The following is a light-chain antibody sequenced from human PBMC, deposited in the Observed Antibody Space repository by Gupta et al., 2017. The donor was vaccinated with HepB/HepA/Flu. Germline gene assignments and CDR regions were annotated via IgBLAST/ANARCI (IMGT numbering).Light chain of an antibody. CDR1: QGINNY. V-gene: IGKV1-27*01. J-gene: IGKJ4*01. CDR3: LQDNSAALV. Sequence: DIQMTQSPSSLSASAGERVTITCRASQGINNYLAWCQQKPAEDPPRLIYVASTWQAGGPSRCSGSGSGTDFTITISSLQNEDVATYYCLQDNSAALVFGRGTKVEIK. CDR2: VAS.